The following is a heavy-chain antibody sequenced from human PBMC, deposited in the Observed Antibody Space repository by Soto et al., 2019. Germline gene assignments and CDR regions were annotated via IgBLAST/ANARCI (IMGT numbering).Heavy chain of an antibody. D-gene: IGHD5-18*01. CDR1: GGTFSSYA. CDR2: IIPIFGTA. V-gene: IGHV1-69*01. CDR3: ARARGYSYGRVDYYYYGMDV. J-gene: IGHJ6*02. Sequence: QVQLVQSGAEVKKPGSSVKVSCKASGGTFSSYAISWVRQAPGQGLEWMGGIIPIFGTANYAQKFQGRVTITADESTSTAYMELSSLRSEDTAVYYCARARGYSYGRVDYYYYGMDVWGQGTTVTVSS.